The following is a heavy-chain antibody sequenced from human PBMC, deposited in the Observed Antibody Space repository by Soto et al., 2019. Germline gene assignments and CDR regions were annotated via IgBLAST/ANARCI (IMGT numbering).Heavy chain of an antibody. D-gene: IGHD1-26*01. J-gene: IGHJ4*02. V-gene: IGHV3-7*04. CDR1: ESTVSRDW. Sequence: EVHLVESGGGLVQTGGSLRLSCAIFESTVSRDWMNWVRQAPGKGREWVAHTNQDGSEKYYVDSVKGRFTISRDNAKKSLYLQMNSLRPADTAMYYCSGGVGDAFWGQGTLVTVSS. CDR2: TNQDGSEK. CDR3: SGGVGDAF.